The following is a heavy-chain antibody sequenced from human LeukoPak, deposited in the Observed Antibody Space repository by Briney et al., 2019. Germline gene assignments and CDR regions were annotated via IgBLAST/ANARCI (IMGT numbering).Heavy chain of an antibody. Sequence: SQTLSLTCTVSGGSISSGDYYWSWIRQPPGKGLEWIGYIYYSGSTYYNPSLKSRVTISVDTSKNQFSLKLSSVTAAGTAVYYCARGTPYCSSTSCYYFDYWGQGTLVTVSS. CDR1: GGSISSGDYY. D-gene: IGHD2-2*01. J-gene: IGHJ4*02. CDR2: IYYSGST. V-gene: IGHV4-30-4*08. CDR3: ARGTPYCSSTSCYYFDY.